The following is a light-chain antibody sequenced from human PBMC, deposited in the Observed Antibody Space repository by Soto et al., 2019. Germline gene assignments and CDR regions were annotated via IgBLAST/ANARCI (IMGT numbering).Light chain of an antibody. Sequence: QSALIQPPSASGSPGQSVTISCTGTSSDVGGYNYVSWYQQHPGKAPKLMIYEVSKRPSGVPDRFSGSKSGNTASLTVSGLQAEDEADYYCSSYAGSNNHVVFGGGTKVTVL. CDR2: EVS. CDR3: SSYAGSNNHVV. CDR1: SSDVGGYNY. V-gene: IGLV2-8*01. J-gene: IGLJ2*01.